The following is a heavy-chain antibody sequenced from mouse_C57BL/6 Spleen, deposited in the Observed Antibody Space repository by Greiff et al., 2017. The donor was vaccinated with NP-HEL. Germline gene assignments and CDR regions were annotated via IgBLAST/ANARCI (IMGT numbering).Heavy chain of an antibody. CDR2: ISNLAYSI. J-gene: IGHJ1*03. CDR3: ARRAVGGYFDV. Sequence: EVMLVESGGGLVQPGGSLKLSCAASGFTFSDYGMAWVRQAPRKGPEWVAFISNLAYSIYYADTVTGRFTISRENAKNTLYLEMSSLRSEDTAMYYCARRAVGGYFDVWGTGTTVTVSS. CDR1: GFTFSDYG. V-gene: IGHV5-15*01.